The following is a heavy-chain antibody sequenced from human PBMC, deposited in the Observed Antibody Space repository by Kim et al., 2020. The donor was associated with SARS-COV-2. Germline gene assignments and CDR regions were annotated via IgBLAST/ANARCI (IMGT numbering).Heavy chain of an antibody. V-gene: IGHV7-4-1*02. CDR3: ARDPYCGGDCYLDYYYGMDV. D-gene: IGHD2-21*02. Sequence: ASVKVSCKASGYTFTSYAMNWVRQAPGQGLEWMGWINTNTGNPTYAQGFTGRFVFSLDTSVSTAYLQISSLKAEDTAVYYCARDPYCGGDCYLDYYYGMDVWGQGTRVRVSS. CDR1: GYTFTSYA. J-gene: IGHJ6*02. CDR2: INTNTGNP.